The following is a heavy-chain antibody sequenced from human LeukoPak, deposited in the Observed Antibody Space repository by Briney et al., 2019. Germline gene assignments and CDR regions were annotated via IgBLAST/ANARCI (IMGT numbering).Heavy chain of an antibody. CDR1: GYSISSGFY. D-gene: IGHD5-18*01. J-gene: IGHJ4*02. CDR3: ARLGWLQDY. CDR2: IYHSGST. Sequence: SETLSLTCAVSGYSISSGFYWGWIRQPPGKGLEWIGSIYHSGSTYYNPSLKSRVTISADTSKNQFSLELSSVTAADTAVYYCARLGWLQDYWGQGTLVTVSS. V-gene: IGHV4-38-2*01.